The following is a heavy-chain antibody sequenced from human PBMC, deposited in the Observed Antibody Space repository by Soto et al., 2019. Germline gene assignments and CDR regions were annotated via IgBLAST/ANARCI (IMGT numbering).Heavy chain of an antibody. CDR1: GFNFSSYW. CDR2: IKQDGSEK. V-gene: IGHV3-7*01. J-gene: IGHJ4*02. D-gene: IGHD3-3*02. Sequence: GGSLRLSCAASGFNFSSYWMSWVRQAPGKGLEWVANIKQDGSEKYYVDSVKGRFTISRDNAKNSLYLQMNSLRAEDTAVYYCARETIFGQNDFDYWGQGTLVTVSS. CDR3: ARETIFGQNDFDY.